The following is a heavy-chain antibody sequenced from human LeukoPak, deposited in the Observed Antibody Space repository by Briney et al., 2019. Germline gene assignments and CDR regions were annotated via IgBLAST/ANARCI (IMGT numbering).Heavy chain of an antibody. CDR1: GFTFSAYA. CDR2: IRYDGSNK. D-gene: IGHD4-17*01. CDR3: ARHDYGDYGGWFDP. Sequence: RPGGSLRLSCAASGFTFSAYAMHWVRQAPGKGLEWVAFIRYDGSNKYYTDSVKGRFTISRDNSKNTLYLQMDSLRPEDTAIYYCARHDYGDYGGWFDPWGQGTLVTVSS. V-gene: IGHV3-30*02. J-gene: IGHJ5*02.